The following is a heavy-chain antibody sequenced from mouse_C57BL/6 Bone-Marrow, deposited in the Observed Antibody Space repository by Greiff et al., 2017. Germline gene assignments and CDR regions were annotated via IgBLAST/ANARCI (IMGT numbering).Heavy chain of an antibody. CDR3: ARSYYYGSHILYYCDY. CDR2: IDPSDSDT. V-gene: IGHV1-50*01. Sequence: VQLQQSGAELVKPGASVKLSCKASGYTFTSYWMQWVKQRPGQGLEWIGEIDPSDSDTNYNQTFKGKATLTGDTSSNTAYMQISSLKSEDSAVYYCARSYYYGSHILYYCDYWGQGTTLTVSS. CDR1: GYTFTSYW. J-gene: IGHJ2*01. D-gene: IGHD1-1*01.